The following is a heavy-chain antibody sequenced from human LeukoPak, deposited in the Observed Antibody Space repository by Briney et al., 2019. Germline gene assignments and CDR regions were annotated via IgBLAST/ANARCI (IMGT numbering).Heavy chain of an antibody. CDR1: GYTFTNYA. CDR3: ARERCSDGLCYSLNFNS. D-gene: IGHD2-8*01. V-gene: IGHV7-4-1*02. J-gene: IGHJ4*02. CDR2: INTNTGNP. Sequence: GASVKVSCKASGYTFTNYAMNWVRQAPGQGLEWMGWINTNTGNPTYAQGFTGRFVFSLDTSVSTAYLQISSLKAEDTAVYYCARERCSDGLCYSLNFNSWGRGTLVTVSS.